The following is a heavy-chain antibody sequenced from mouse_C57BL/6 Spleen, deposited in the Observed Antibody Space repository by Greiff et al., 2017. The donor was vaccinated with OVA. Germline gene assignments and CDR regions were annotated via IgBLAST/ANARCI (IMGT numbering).Heavy chain of an antibody. Sequence: VQLKQSGPELVKPGASVKIPCKASGYTFTDYNMDWVKQSHGKSLEWIGDINPNNGGTIYNQKFKGKATLTVDKSSSTAYMELRSLTSEDTAVYYCARQDGNYPFDYWGQGTTLTVSS. CDR2: INPNNGGT. V-gene: IGHV1-18*01. CDR1: GYTFTDYN. D-gene: IGHD2-1*01. J-gene: IGHJ2*01. CDR3: ARQDGNYPFDY.